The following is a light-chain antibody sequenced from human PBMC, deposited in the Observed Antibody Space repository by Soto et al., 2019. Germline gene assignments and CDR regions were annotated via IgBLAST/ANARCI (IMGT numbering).Light chain of an antibody. CDR2: GAS. CDR3: QQYNDWPRT. V-gene: IGKV3-15*01. CDR1: QSVSSN. J-gene: IGKJ1*01. Sequence: EIVLMQSPATLSVSPGERATLSCRASQSVSSNIAWYQQKPGQAPRLLIYGASTRATGIPARFSGSGSGTEFTLTISSLQSEDFAVYYCQQYNDWPRTFGQGTKVDIK.